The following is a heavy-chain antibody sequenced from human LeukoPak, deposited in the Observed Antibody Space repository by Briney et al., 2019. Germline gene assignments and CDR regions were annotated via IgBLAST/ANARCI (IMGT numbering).Heavy chain of an antibody. CDR2: INPNSGGT. CDR1: GYTFTGYY. V-gene: IGHV1-2*02. CDR3: ARAFYGDPYYYYYYMDV. Sequence: EASVKISCKASGYTFTGYYMHWVRQAPGQGLEWMGWINPNSGGTNYAQKFQGRVTMTRDMSISTAYMELSRLRSDDTAVYYCARAFYGDPYYYYYYMDVWGKGTTVTVPS. J-gene: IGHJ6*03. D-gene: IGHD4-17*01.